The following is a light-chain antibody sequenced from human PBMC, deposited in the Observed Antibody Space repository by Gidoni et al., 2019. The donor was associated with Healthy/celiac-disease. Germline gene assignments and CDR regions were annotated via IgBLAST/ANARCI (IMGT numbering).Light chain of an antibody. CDR1: TSDVGGYNY. CDR3: CSYAGSAL. CDR2: DVS. V-gene: IGLV2-11*01. Sequence: QSALTQPRSVSRSPGQSVTISCTGTTSDVGGYNYGSGYQQHPGRAPKLMIYDVSKRPSGVPDRFSGSKSGNTASLTISGLQAEDEADYYCCSYAGSALFGGGTKLTV. J-gene: IGLJ2*01.